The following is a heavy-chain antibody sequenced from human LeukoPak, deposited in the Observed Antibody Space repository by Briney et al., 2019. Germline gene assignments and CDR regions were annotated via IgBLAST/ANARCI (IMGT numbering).Heavy chain of an antibody. J-gene: IGHJ4*02. CDR3: AREKADYDYVWGSYRYCVDY. Sequence: RPGGSLRLSCAASGFTFSDYYMSWIRQAPGKGLEWVSYISSSGSTIYYADSVKGRFTISRDNAKNSLYLQMNSLRAEDTAVYYCAREKADYDYVWGSYRYCVDYWGQGTLVTVSS. D-gene: IGHD3-16*02. CDR2: ISSSGSTI. V-gene: IGHV3-11*01. CDR1: GFTFSDYY.